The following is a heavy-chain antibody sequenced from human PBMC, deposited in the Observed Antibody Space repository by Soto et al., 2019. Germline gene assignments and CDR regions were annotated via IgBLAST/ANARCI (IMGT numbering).Heavy chain of an antibody. Sequence: QVQLVQSGAEVKKPGASVKVSCKASGYTFTGYYMHWVRQAPGQGLEWMGWINPNSGGTNYAQKFQGRVTMTRDTSISTAYMELSRLRSDDTAVYYCAANEGKYYDFWSGYYGEKNWFDPWGQGTLVTVSS. J-gene: IGHJ5*02. CDR3: AANEGKYYDFWSGYYGEKNWFDP. D-gene: IGHD3-3*01. CDR2: INPNSGGT. V-gene: IGHV1-2*02. CDR1: GYTFTGYY.